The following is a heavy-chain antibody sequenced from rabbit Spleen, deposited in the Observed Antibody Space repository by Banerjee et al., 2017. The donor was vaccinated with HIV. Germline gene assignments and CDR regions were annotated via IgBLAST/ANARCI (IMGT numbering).Heavy chain of an antibody. V-gene: IGHV1S40*01. CDR2: IGFGSTGNT. CDR1: GFSFSSRYY. Sequence: QSLEESGGDLVKPGASLTLTCTASGFSFSSRYYMCWVRQAPGKGLEWIGCIGFGSTGNTYYASWAKGRFTISSHDAQNTLYLQLNSLTAADTATYFCVRARPYPFVLWGPGTLVTVS. J-gene: IGHJ4*01. CDR3: VRARPYPFVL. D-gene: IGHD1-1*01.